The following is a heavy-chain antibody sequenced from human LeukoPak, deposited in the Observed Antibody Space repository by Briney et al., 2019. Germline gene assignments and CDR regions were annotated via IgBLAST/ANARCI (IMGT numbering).Heavy chain of an antibody. Sequence: GASVKVSCKASGYTFTSYGISWVRQAPGQGLEWMGWISAYNGNTNYAQKLQGRVTMTTDTSTSTAYMELRSLRSDDTAVYYCARDLKMYSSGWYLPPDYWGQGTLVTVSS. CDR1: GYTFTSYG. CDR2: ISAYNGNT. J-gene: IGHJ4*02. CDR3: ARDLKMYSSGWYLPPDY. D-gene: IGHD6-19*01. V-gene: IGHV1-18*01.